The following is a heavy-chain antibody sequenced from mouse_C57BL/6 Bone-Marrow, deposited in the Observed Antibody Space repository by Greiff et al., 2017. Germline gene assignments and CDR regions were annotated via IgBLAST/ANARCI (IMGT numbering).Heavy chain of an antibody. Sequence: QVQLKQSGAELVKPGASVKISCKASGYAFSSYWMNWVKQRPGKGLEWIGQIYPGDGDTNYNGKFKGKATLTAEKSSSTAYMQLSSLTSEDSAVYFCARCPSTVVATEAMDYWGQGTSVTVSS. CDR3: ARCPSTVVATEAMDY. D-gene: IGHD1-1*01. V-gene: IGHV1-80*01. J-gene: IGHJ4*01. CDR2: IYPGDGDT. CDR1: GYAFSSYW.